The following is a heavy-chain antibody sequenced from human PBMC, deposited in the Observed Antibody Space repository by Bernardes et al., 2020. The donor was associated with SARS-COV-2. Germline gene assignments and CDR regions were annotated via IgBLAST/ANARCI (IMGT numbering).Heavy chain of an antibody. V-gene: IGHV1-18*04. J-gene: IGHJ6*02. D-gene: IGHD6-13*01. CDR3: ARTDGSSWNFYDYGLDV. CDR2: ITAYSGNT. Sequence: ASVKVSCKASGYTFAHFGISWVRQAPGQGLEWMGWITAYSGNTDYGQKFQGRVTMSTDTFSNTAYMELRSLTSDDTAMYFCARTDGSSWNFYDYGLDVWGQGTTVTVSS. CDR1: GYTFAHFG.